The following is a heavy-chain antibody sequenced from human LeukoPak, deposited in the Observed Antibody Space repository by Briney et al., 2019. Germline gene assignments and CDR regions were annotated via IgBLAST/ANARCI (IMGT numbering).Heavy chain of an antibody. D-gene: IGHD3-10*01. V-gene: IGHV3-23*01. Sequence: PGGSLRLSCSGSQFTFSYYAMTWVRQAPGKGLEWVSGIAGSGDYTYYAESVKGRFTISRDSSKNTLYLQLNSLRVEDTAVYYCAKEIYAYGSHGFDYWGQGTLVTVSS. CDR3: AKEIYAYGSHGFDY. CDR1: QFTFSYYA. J-gene: IGHJ4*02. CDR2: IAGSGDYT.